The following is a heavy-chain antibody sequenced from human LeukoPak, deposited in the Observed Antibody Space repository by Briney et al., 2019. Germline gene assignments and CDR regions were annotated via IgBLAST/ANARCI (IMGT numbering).Heavy chain of an antibody. CDR1: GFVVSGNY. D-gene: IGHD3-3*01. CDR2: LYSGGST. CDR3: ARGGSTNFGVVNYHMDV. J-gene: IGHJ6*03. Sequence: GGSLRLSCAASGFVVSGNYMNWVRQAPGKGLEWVSTLYSGGSTYYADSVKGRFTISRDNSKNTLYLQMNSLRVEDTAVYYCARGGSTNFGVVNYHMDVWGKGTTVTVSS. V-gene: IGHV3-53*01.